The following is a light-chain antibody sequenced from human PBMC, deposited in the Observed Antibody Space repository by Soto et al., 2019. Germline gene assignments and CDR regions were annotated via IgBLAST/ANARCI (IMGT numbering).Light chain of an antibody. CDR2: GAS. Sequence: LTQSPVTLSLTPGERATLSCRASQSVSANYLAWYHQKPGQPPRLLVYGASNRATGIPDRFSGSGSGTDFTLTISRLEPEDFAMFYCQQYGNSPLTFGGGTMVDNK. J-gene: IGKJ4*01. CDR1: QSVSANY. CDR3: QQYGNSPLT. V-gene: IGKV3-20*01.